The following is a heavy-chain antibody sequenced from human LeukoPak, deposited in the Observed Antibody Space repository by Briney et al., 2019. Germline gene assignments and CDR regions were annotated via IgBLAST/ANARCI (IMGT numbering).Heavy chain of an antibody. Sequence: SETLSLTCAVYGGCFSGYYWSWIRQPPGKGLEWIGEINHSGSTNYNPSLKSRVTISVDTSKNQFSLKLSSVTAADTAVYNCASPVVYSCYYGMDVWGQGTTVTVSS. CDR3: ASPVVYSCYYGMDV. D-gene: IGHD2-15*01. CDR2: INHSGST. V-gene: IGHV4-34*01. CDR1: GGCFSGYY. J-gene: IGHJ6*02.